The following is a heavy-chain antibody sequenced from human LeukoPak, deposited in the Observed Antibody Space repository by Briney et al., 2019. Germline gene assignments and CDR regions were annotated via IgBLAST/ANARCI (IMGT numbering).Heavy chain of an antibody. D-gene: IGHD3-16*01. V-gene: IGHV3-30*02. J-gene: IGHJ6*03. CDR3: AKLKINYYYYMDV. Sequence: GGSLRYSCAASGFTFSSYGMQFSSYGMHWVRQAPGQGLEWVAFIRSDGRNKYYADSVKGRFTISRDNTKNTLYLQMNSLKPEDTAVYYCAKLKINYYYYMDVWGKGTTVIVSS. CDR2: IRSDGRNK. CDR1: GFTFSSYGMQFSSYG.